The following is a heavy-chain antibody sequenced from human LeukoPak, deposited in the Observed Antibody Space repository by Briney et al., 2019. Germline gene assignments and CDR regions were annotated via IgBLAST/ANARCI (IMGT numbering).Heavy chain of an antibody. D-gene: IGHD3-10*01. CDR1: GFGFDAYT. CDR2: ISSSSSYI. J-gene: IGHJ3*02. CDR3: ARAEGARGAFDI. Sequence: PGGSLRLSCTASGFGFDAYTMHWVRQAPGKGLEWVSSISSSSSYIYYADSVKGRFTISRDNAKNSLYLQMNSLRAEDTAVYYCARAEGARGAFDIWGQGTMVTVSS. V-gene: IGHV3-21*01.